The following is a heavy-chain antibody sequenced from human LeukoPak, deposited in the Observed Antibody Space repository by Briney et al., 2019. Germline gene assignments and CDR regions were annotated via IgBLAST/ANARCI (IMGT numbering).Heavy chain of an antibody. D-gene: IGHD3-22*01. J-gene: IGHJ4*02. Sequence: SPTLSLTCTVSGGSVSSGSYCCSWIRQPPGKGLEWFGYVYYSGSTNYNPSLTCRVTISVDTSKNQFSLKLSSVTAADTAVYYCAREGWGNYYDSSGYYYSDYWGQGTLVTVSS. CDR1: GGSVSSGSYC. CDR3: AREGWGNYYDSSGYYYSDY. CDR2: VYYSGST. V-gene: IGHV4-61*01.